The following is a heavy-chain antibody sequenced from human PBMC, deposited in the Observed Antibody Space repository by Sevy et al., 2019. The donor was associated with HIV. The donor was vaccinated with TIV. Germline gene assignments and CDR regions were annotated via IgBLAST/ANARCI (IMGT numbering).Heavy chain of an antibody. CDR2: ISDGGGTT. V-gene: IGHV3-23*01. Sequence: GGCLRLSCAASGFTFRNHVMNWVRQPPGKGLEWVSVISDGGGTTYYADSVKGRFTISRDDSKSTLYLQMNSLRVEDTAVYFCAKRVAGALAALDIWGQGTMVTVSS. CDR1: GFTFRNHV. D-gene: IGHD3-10*01. J-gene: IGHJ3*02. CDR3: AKRVAGALAALDI.